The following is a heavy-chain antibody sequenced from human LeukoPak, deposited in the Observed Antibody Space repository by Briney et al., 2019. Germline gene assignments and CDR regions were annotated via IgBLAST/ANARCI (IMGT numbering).Heavy chain of an antibody. CDR2: IKQDGSEK. CDR1: GFTFSSYC. CDR3: ARAPDFWSGHLDY. D-gene: IGHD3-3*01. V-gene: IGHV3-7*01. J-gene: IGHJ4*02. Sequence: GGSLRLSCAASGFTFSSYCMRWVRQAPGKGLEWVANIKQDGSEKYYVDSVKGRFTISRDNAKNSLYLQMNSLRDEDTSVYYCARAPDFWSGHLDYWGQGTLVTVSS.